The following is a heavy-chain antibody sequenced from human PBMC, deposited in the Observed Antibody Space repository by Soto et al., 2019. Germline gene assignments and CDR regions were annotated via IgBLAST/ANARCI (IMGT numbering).Heavy chain of an antibody. J-gene: IGHJ4*02. Sequence: ASVKVSCKASGYIFPTHGITWVRQAPGQGPEWMGWVSAYNGNTNYAQNLQGRVTMTTDTSTSTVYMELRSLTSDDTAVYYCARARVDSSGCGGYCYFDYWGQGTLVTVSS. CDR1: GYIFPTHG. CDR3: ARARVDSSGCGGYCYFDY. V-gene: IGHV1-18*01. D-gene: IGHD6-19*01. CDR2: VSAYNGNT.